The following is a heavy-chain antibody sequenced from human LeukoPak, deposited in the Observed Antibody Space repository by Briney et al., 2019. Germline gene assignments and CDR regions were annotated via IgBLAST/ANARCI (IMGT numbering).Heavy chain of an antibody. J-gene: IGHJ5*02. CDR2: INHSGST. CDR1: GGSFSGYY. V-gene: IGHV4-34*01. Sequence: SETLSLTCAVYGGSFSGYYWGWIRQPPGKGLEWIGEINHSGSTNYNPSLKSRVTISVDTSKNQFSLKLSSVTAADTAVYYCARLAYGSGANWFDPWGQGTLVTVSS. D-gene: IGHD3-10*01. CDR3: ARLAYGSGANWFDP.